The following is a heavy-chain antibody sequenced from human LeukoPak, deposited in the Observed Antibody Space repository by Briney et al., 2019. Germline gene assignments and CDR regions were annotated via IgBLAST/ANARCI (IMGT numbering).Heavy chain of an antibody. CDR3: AKGQILSDQLPGDY. V-gene: IGHV3-9*01. CDR2: ISWNSGSI. CDR1: GFTFDDYA. J-gene: IGHJ4*02. D-gene: IGHD2-2*01. Sequence: PGGSLRLSCAASGFTFDDYAMHWVRQAPGKGLECVSGISWNSGSIGYAYSVKGRFTISRDNAKNFLYLQINSLRAEDTALYYSAKGQILSDQLPGDYWGQGTVVTV.